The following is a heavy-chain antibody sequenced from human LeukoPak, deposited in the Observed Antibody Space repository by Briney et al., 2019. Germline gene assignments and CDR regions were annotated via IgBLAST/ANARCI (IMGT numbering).Heavy chain of an antibody. CDR1: GGTFSSYA. Sequence: ASVKVSCKASGGTFSSYAISWVRQASGQGLEWMGWMNPNSGNTGYAQKFQGRVTITRNTSISTAYMELSSLSSEDTAVYYCARRVGKPQILDYWGQGTLVTVSS. CDR2: MNPNSGNT. V-gene: IGHV1-8*03. CDR3: ARRVGKPQILDY. J-gene: IGHJ4*02. D-gene: IGHD2-2*01.